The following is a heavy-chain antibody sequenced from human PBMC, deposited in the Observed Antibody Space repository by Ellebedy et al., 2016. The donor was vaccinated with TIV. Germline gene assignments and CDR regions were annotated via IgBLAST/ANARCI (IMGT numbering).Heavy chain of an antibody. CDR2: ISDSSGTK. V-gene: IGHV3-48*04. Sequence: GGSLRLXXDAFGFTFSSYNMNWVRQAPGQGLEWVSYISDSSGTKYYADSVKGRFTISRDNAKNTLYLQMNSLRAEDTAVYYCARRGYSYGYFYYGMDVWGQGTTVTVSS. D-gene: IGHD5-18*01. J-gene: IGHJ6*02. CDR3: ARRGYSYGYFYYGMDV. CDR1: GFTFSSYN.